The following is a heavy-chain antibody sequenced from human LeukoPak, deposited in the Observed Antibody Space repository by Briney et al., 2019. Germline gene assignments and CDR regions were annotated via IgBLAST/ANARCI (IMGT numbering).Heavy chain of an antibody. CDR2: INHSGST. Sequence: ETLSLTCTVSGGSISSSSYYWSWIRQPPGKGLEWIGEINHSGSTNYNPSLKSRVTISVDTSKNQFSLKLSSVTAADTAVYYCARHRGSSGWPYYYYYYMDVWGKGTTVTISS. J-gene: IGHJ6*03. CDR3: ARHRGSSGWPYYYYYYMDV. V-gene: IGHV4-39*01. CDR1: GGSISSSSYY. D-gene: IGHD6-19*01.